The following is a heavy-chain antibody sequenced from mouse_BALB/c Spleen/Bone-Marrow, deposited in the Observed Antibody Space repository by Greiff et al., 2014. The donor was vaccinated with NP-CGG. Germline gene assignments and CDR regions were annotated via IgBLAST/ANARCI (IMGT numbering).Heavy chain of an antibody. CDR2: IHPGNSDT. J-gene: IGHJ2*01. V-gene: IGHV1-5*01. CDR3: TTLARNNFDY. CDR1: GYTFSNYW. D-gene: IGHD3-1*01. Sequence: VQLQQSGTVLARPGAAEKMSCKASGYTFSNYWMHWIKQRPGQGLEWIGTIHPGNSDTTYNQKFKGKAKLTAVTSTSTAYMELSSLTNEDSAVYYCTTLARNNFDYWGQGTTLTVSS.